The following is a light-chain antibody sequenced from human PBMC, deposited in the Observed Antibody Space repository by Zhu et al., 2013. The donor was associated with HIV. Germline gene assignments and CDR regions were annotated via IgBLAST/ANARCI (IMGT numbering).Light chain of an antibody. Sequence: AIQLTQSPSSLSASVGDRVTITCRASQGISSALAWYQQKPGKPPKLLIYDASSLESGVPSRFSGSGSGTDFTLTISSLHPEDFATYYCQQHNSYPLTFGGGTKVEI. CDR1: QGISSA. V-gene: IGKV1-13*02. CDR2: DAS. CDR3: QQHNSYPLT. J-gene: IGKJ4*01.